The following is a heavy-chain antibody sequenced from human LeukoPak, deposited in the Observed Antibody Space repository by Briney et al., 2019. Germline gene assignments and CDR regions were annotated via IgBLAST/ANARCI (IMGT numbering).Heavy chain of an antibody. J-gene: IGHJ4*02. Sequence: PGGSLRLSCAASGFTFSSYAMSWVRQAPGKGLEWVSAISGSGGSTYYADSVKGRFTISRDNSKNTLYLQMNSLRAEDTAVYYCTRASYGDYRAGFDYWGQGTLVTVSS. V-gene: IGHV3-23*01. CDR1: GFTFSSYA. CDR3: TRASYGDYRAGFDY. CDR2: ISGSGGST. D-gene: IGHD4-17*01.